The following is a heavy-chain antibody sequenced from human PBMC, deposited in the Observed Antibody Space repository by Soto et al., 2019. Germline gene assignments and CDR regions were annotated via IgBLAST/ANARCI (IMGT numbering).Heavy chain of an antibody. CDR3: AREKDGFLEWLLYYFDY. D-gene: IGHD3-3*01. CDR1: GFTFSSYS. J-gene: IGHJ4*02. Sequence: GGSLRLSCAASGFTFSSYSMNWVRQAPGKGLEWVSSISSSSSYIYYADSVKGRFTISRDNAKNSLYLQMNSLRAEDTAVYYCAREKDGFLEWLLYYFDYWGQGTLVTVSS. CDR2: ISSSSSYI. V-gene: IGHV3-21*01.